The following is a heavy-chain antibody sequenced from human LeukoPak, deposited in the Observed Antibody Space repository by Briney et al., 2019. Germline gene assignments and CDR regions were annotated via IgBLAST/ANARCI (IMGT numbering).Heavy chain of an antibody. CDR2: IYYSGST. CDR3: ARRRDDYGGNGGFYY. CDR1: GGSISSYY. V-gene: IGHV4-59*12. Sequence: SETLSLTCTVSGGSISSYYWSWIRQPPGKGLEWIGYIYYSGSTNYNPSLKSRVTISVDTSKNQFSLKLSSVTAADTAVYYCARRRDDYGGNGGFYYWGQGTLVTVSS. J-gene: IGHJ4*02. D-gene: IGHD4-23*01.